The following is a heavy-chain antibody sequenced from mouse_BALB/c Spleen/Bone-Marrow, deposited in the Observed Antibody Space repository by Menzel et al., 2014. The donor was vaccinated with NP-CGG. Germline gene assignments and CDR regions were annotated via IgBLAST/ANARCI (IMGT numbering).Heavy chain of an antibody. D-gene: IGHD2-13*01. J-gene: IGHJ2*01. CDR1: GYTFTSYC. Sequence: QVQLQQSGAELVKSGASVKLSCKGSGYTFTSYCMHWVKQRPGQGLEWIGWINPDNGRTNYNEKFKTKATLTVDTSSSASYMHLSILAYEDAVVYYCARNYGDTDYWGQGTTLTVSS. V-gene: IGHV1S81*02. CDR3: ARNYGDTDY. CDR2: INPDNGRT.